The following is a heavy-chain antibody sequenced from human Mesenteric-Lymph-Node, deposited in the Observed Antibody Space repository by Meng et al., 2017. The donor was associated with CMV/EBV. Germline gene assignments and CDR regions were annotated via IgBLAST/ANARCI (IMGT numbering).Heavy chain of an antibody. CDR2: IKQDGSEK. V-gene: IGHV3-7*01. CDR1: GFTFSSYW. J-gene: IGHJ5*02. CDR3: ARLYGSGSYHRFDP. D-gene: IGHD3-10*01. Sequence: GESLKISCAASGFTFSSYWMSWVRQAPGKGLEWVANIKQDGSEKYYVDSVKGRFTISRDNAKNSLNLQMNSLRAEDTAVYYCARLYGSGSYHRFDPWGQGTLVTVSS.